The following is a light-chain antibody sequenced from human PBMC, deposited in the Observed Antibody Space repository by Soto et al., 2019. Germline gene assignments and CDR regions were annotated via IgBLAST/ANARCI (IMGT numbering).Light chain of an antibody. Sequence: QSALTQPASVSGTPGQPNTISRTGNSSDVGGYNYVSGYQQHPGKAPKLMIYDVSNRPSGVSNRFSGSKSGNTASLTISGLQAEDEADYYCSSYTSSSTLYVFGTGTKVTVL. CDR3: SSYTSSSTLYV. CDR2: DVS. V-gene: IGLV2-14*01. J-gene: IGLJ1*01. CDR1: SSDVGGYNY.